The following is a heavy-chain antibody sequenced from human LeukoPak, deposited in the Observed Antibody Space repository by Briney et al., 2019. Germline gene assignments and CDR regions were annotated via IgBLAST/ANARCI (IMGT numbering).Heavy chain of an antibody. V-gene: IGHV1-69*05. D-gene: IGHD6-19*01. CDR2: IIPIFGTA. CDR3: ASESTVAGNFDY. CDR1: GGTFNSYA. Sequence: SVKVSCKASGGTFNSYAISWVRQAPGQGLEWMGGIIPIFGTANYAQKFQGRVTITTDESTSTAYMELSSLRSEDTAVYYCASESTVAGNFDYWGQGTLVTVSS. J-gene: IGHJ4*02.